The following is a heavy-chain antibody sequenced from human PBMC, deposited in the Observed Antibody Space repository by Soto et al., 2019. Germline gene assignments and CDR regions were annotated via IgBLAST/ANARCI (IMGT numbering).Heavy chain of an antibody. CDR2: ISYNGGRT. J-gene: IGHJ4*02. D-gene: IGHD3-3*01. V-gene: IGHV3-64D*06. CDR1: AFIFSAFA. CDR3: VRGPSQGSSVFGPLDF. Sequence: GGPLRLSCSASAFIFSAFAMYWVRQAPGKGLEYVSVISYNGGRTYYADSVKGRFTVSRDNSRNTVDLQMSSLRPDDTAIYYCVRGPSQGSSVFGPLDFWGRGILVTVSS.